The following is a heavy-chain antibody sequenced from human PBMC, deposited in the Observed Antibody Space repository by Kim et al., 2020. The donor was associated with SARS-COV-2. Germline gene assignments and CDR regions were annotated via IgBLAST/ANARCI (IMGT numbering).Heavy chain of an antibody. J-gene: IGHJ3*02. CDR3: ARDPYYDSSGSEAFDI. CDR2: IYHSGST. Sequence: SETLSLTCAVSGGSISSSNWWSWVRQPPGKGLEWIGEIYHSGSTNYNPSLKSRVTISVDKSKNQFSLKLSSVTAADTAVYYCARDPYYDSSGSEAFDIWGQGTMVTVSS. V-gene: IGHV4-4*02. D-gene: IGHD3-22*01. CDR1: GGSISSSNW.